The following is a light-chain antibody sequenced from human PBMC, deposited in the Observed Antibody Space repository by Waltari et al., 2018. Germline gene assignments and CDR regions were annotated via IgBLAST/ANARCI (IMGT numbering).Light chain of an antibody. Sequence: IVMTQSPATLSVSPGESATLSCRASQSVSSNLAWYQQKPGQAPRLLIYGASTRATGIPARFSGSGSGTEFTLTISSMQSEDFAVYYCQQYSNGWMFGQGTKVEIK. CDR2: GAS. CDR1: QSVSSN. CDR3: QQYSNGWM. V-gene: IGKV3-15*01. J-gene: IGKJ1*01.